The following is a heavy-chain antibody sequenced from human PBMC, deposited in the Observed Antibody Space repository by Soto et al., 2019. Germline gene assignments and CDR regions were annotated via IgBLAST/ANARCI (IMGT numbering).Heavy chain of an antibody. Sequence: ASVKVSCKASRYTFTGYYMHWVRRAPGEGLEWMGWINPNSGGTNYAQKFQGRVTMTRDTSISTAYMELSRLRSDDSAVYYCARSGMQLTGGAFDIWGQGTMVTVS. CDR3: ARSGMQLTGGAFDI. D-gene: IGHD6-6*01. J-gene: IGHJ3*02. CDR2: INPNSGGT. CDR1: RYTFTGYY. V-gene: IGHV1-2*02.